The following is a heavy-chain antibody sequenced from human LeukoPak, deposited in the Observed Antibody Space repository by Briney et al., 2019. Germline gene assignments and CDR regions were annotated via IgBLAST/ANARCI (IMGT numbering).Heavy chain of an antibody. V-gene: IGHV4-4*07. CDR1: GGSISSYY. CDR2: IYTSGST. Sequence: SETLSLTCTVSGGSISSYYWSWIRQPAGKGLEWIGRIYTSGSTNYNPSLKSRVTMSVDTSKNQFSLKLSSVTAADTAVYYCARAAHSPIAAAGINWFDPWGQGTLVTVSS. CDR3: ARAAHSPIAAAGINWFDP. D-gene: IGHD6-13*01. J-gene: IGHJ5*02.